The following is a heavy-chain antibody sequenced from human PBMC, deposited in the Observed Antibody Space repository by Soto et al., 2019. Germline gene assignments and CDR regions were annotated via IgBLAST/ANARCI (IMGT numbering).Heavy chain of an antibody. Sequence: QVQLVESGGGVAQPGRSLRLSCAASGVTFSSYGMHWVRQAQGKGLEWVAVISYAGSNKYYADSVKGRFTIPRDNSKNKLYLQMNSLRAEDAALYECAKGGVMGRGPTRCHPDYWGQGTLVTVSA. J-gene: IGHJ4*02. D-gene: IGHD3-10*01. CDR2: ISYAGSNK. CDR1: GVTFSSYG. V-gene: IGHV3-30*18. CDR3: AKGGVMGRGPTRCHPDY.